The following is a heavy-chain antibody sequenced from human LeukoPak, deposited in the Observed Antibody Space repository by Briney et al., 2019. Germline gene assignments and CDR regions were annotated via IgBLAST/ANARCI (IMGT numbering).Heavy chain of an antibody. CDR1: GSIFTSYW. D-gene: IGHD2-15*01. J-gene: IGHJ6*02. CDR2: IYPGDSDT. V-gene: IGHV5-51*01. Sequence: GASLKISCKGSGSIFTSYWIGWVRQLPGKGLEWMGIIYPGDSDTRYSPSFQGQVTISADKSISTAYLQWSSLKASDTAMYYCARLGGGSIDYYYYYGMDVWGQGTTVTVSS. CDR3: ARLGGGSIDYYYYYGMDV.